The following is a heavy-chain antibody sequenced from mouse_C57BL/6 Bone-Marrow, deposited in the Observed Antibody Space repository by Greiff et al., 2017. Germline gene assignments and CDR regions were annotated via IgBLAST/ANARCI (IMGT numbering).Heavy chain of an antibody. D-gene: IGHD2-4*01. CDR1: GFNIKDDY. V-gene: IGHV14-4*01. CDR2: IDPENGDT. CDR3: TTFYYDYDGPPYWYFDV. Sequence: VQLKESGAELVRPGASVKLSCTASGFNIKDDYMHWVKQRPEQGLAWIGWIDPENGDTEYASKFQGKATITADTSSNTAYLQLSSLTSEDTAVYYCTTFYYDYDGPPYWYFDVWGTGTTVTVSS. J-gene: IGHJ1*03.